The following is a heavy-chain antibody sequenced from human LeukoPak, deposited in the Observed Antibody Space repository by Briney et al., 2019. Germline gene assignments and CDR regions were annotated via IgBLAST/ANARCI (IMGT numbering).Heavy chain of an antibody. CDR1: GFTFSSYD. V-gene: IGHV3-13*01. CDR3: AREYCSGGSCYNDAFDI. CDR2: IGTAGDT. J-gene: IGHJ3*02. Sequence: GGSLRLSCAAPGFTFSSYDMHWVRQATGKGLEWVSAIGTAGDTYYPGSVKGRFTISRENAKNSLYLQMNSLRAGDTAVYYCAREYCSGGSCYNDAFDIWGQGTMVTVSS. D-gene: IGHD2-15*01.